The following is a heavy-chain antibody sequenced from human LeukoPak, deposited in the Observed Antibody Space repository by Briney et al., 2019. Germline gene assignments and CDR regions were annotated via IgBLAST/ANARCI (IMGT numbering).Heavy chain of an antibody. V-gene: IGHV4-59*01. CDR3: ARDFSAAFDI. D-gene: IGHD2/OR15-2a*01. Sequence: SETLSLTCTVSGGSFGNYYWSWIRQPPGKGLEWIGYIYGSGTTNYNPSLKSRVTISVDTATNQFSLKLRSVTAADTAVYYCARDFSAAFDIWGQGTVVTVSS. J-gene: IGHJ3*02. CDR2: IYGSGTT. CDR1: GGSFGNYY.